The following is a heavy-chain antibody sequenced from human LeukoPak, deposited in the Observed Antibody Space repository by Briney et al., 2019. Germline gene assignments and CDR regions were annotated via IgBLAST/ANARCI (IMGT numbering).Heavy chain of an antibody. J-gene: IGHJ4*02. CDR3: ARDVEVVVTAMDY. V-gene: IGHV1-2*04. Sequence: ASVKVSCKASGYTFTGYYMHWVRQAPGQGLEWMGWINPNSGGTNYAQKFQGWVTMTRDTSISTAYMELSRLRSDDTAVYYCARDVEVVVTAMDYWGQGTLVTVSS. CDR1: GYTFTGYY. D-gene: IGHD2-21*02. CDR2: INPNSGGT.